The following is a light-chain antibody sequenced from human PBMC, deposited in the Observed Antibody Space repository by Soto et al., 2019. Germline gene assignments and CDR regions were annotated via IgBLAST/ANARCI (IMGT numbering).Light chain of an antibody. CDR2: DVS. CDR3: CSYTGTNSPYV. J-gene: IGLJ1*01. Sequence: QSVLSQPASVSGSPGQSITISCTGTSSDVGGYNYVSWYQQHPGKAPKLMIYDVSNRPSGVSDRFSGSKSGNTASLIVSGLQPEDEADYYCCSYTGTNSPYVFGTGTRSPS. CDR1: SSDVGGYNY. V-gene: IGLV2-14*03.